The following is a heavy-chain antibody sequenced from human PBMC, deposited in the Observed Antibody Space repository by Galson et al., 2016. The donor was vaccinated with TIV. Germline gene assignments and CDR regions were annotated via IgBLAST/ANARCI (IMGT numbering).Heavy chain of an antibody. V-gene: IGHV7-4-1*02. CDR2: INTNTGNP. J-gene: IGHJ5*02. D-gene: IGHD2-2*01. Sequence: SVKVSCKASGYSFSRHALNWVRQAPGQGLEWMGWINTNTGNPMYARGFTGRFVFSLDTSVSTAYLQISSLKAEDTAVYYCARDRYCSSVSCSFDNNWFDPWGQGTLVTVSS. CDR3: ARDRYCSSVSCSFDNNWFDP. CDR1: GYSFSRHA.